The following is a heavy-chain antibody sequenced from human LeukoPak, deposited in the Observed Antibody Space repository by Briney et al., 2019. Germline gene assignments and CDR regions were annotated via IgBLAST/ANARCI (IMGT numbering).Heavy chain of an antibody. D-gene: IGHD2-2*02. CDR2: ISAYNGNT. J-gene: IGHJ3*02. V-gene: IGHV1-18*01. CDR3: ASSYCSSTSCYTDAFDI. Sequence: AAVKVSCKASGYTFTSYGISLVRQAPGQGLEGMGWISAYNGNTNYAQKVQGRVTMTTDTSTSPAYLELRSLRSDDTAVYYCASSYCSSTSCYTDAFDIWGQGTMVSVSS. CDR1: GYTFTSYG.